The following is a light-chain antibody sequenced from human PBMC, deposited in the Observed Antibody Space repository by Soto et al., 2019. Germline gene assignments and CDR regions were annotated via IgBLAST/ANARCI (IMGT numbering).Light chain of an antibody. Sequence: SYELTQPPSVSVSPGQTASITCSGDKLGDKYACWYQQKPGQSPVLVIYQDSKRPSGIPERFSGSNSGNTATLTISGTQAMDEADYYCQAWDRYVFGTGTKLTVL. CDR2: QDS. V-gene: IGLV3-1*01. CDR3: QAWDRYV. J-gene: IGLJ1*01. CDR1: KLGDKY.